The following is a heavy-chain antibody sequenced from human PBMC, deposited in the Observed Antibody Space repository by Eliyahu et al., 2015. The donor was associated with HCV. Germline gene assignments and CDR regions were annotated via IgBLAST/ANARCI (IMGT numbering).Heavy chain of an antibody. CDR1: GGSISSSSYY. J-gene: IGHJ4*02. Sequence: QLQLQESGPGLVKPSETLSLTCTVXGGSISSSSYYWGWIRQPPGKGLEWIGSIYYSGSTYYNPSLKSRVTISVDTSKNQFSLKLSSVTAADTAVYYCARLAVAGDFDYWGQGTLVTVSS. V-gene: IGHV4-39*01. D-gene: IGHD6-19*01. CDR3: ARLAVAGDFDY. CDR2: IYYSGST.